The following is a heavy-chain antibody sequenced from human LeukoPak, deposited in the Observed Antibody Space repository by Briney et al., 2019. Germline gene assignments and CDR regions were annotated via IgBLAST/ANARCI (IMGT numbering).Heavy chain of an antibody. Sequence: ASVKVSCKVSGYTLTELSMHWVRQAPGKGLEWMGGFDPEDGETVYAQKFQGRVTMTEDTSTDTAYMELSSLRSEDTAMYYCATDAHGSGSYYKPPRYWGQGTLVTVSS. CDR2: FDPEDGET. D-gene: IGHD3-10*01. J-gene: IGHJ4*02. CDR1: GYTLTELS. CDR3: ATDAHGSGSYYKPPRY. V-gene: IGHV1-24*01.